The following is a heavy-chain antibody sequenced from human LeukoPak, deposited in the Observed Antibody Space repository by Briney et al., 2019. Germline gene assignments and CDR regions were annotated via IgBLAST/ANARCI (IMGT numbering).Heavy chain of an antibody. D-gene: IGHD3-10*01. CDR3: ARVLNTMVRGVFYGMDV. CDR2: IYYSGST. CDR1: GGSISSYY. V-gene: IGHV4-59*01. J-gene: IGHJ6*02. Sequence: SETLSLTCTVPGGSISSYYWSWIRQPPGKGLEWIGYIYYSGSTNYNPSLKSRVTISVDTSKNQFSLKLSSVTAADTAVYYCARVLNTMVRGVFYGMDVWGQGTTVTVSS.